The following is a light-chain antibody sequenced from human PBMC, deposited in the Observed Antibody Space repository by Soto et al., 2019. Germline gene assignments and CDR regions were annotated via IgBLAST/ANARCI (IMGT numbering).Light chain of an antibody. J-gene: IGKJ1*01. CDR2: DAS. CDR3: EQYNSYSPWT. CDR1: QSISSW. Sequence: DIQMKQSRYTLSASVGDRVTITCRASQSISSWLAWYQQKPGKAPKLLIYDASSLESGVPSRFSGSGSGTEFTLTISSLQPDDFATHYCEQYNSYSPWTFGQGTKVEIK. V-gene: IGKV1-5*01.